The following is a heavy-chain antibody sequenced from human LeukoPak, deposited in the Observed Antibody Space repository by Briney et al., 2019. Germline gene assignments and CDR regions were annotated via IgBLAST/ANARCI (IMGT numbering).Heavy chain of an antibody. D-gene: IGHD3-22*01. CDR1: GYTYTSYY. Sequence: ASVKVSCKASGYTYTSYYMHWVRQAPGQGLEWMGLINPSGGSTSYAQKFQGRVTMTRDTSTSTVYMELSSLRSEDTAVYYCARDSPYDSSGYYPNWFDPWGQGTLVTVSS. CDR2: INPSGGST. CDR3: ARDSPYDSSGYYPNWFDP. V-gene: IGHV1-46*01. J-gene: IGHJ5*02.